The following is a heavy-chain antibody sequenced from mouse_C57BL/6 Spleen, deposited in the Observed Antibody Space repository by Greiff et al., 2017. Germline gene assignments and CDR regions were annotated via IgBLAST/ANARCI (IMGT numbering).Heavy chain of an antibody. D-gene: IGHD2-3*01. CDR3: ARIYDGYYKAWCAY. Sequence: QVQLQQPGAELVKPGASVKLSCKASGYTFTSYWMQWVKQRPGQGLEWIGEIDPSDSYTNYNQKFKGKATLTVDTSSSTAYMQLSSLTSEDSAVYYCARIYDGYYKAWCAYGGQGTLVTVSA. CDR2: IDPSDSYT. J-gene: IGHJ3*01. CDR1: GYTFTSYW. V-gene: IGHV1-50*01.